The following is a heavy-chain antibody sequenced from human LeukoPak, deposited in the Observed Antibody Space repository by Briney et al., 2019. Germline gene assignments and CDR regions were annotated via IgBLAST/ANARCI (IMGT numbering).Heavy chain of an antibody. CDR1: GYTFTGYY. J-gene: IGHJ6*02. V-gene: IGHV1-2*02. D-gene: IGHD5-12*01. Sequence: PSASVKVSCKASGYTFTGYYMHWVRQAPGQGLEWMGWINPNSGGTNYAQKFRGRVTMTRDTSISTAYMELSRLRSDDTAVYYCARVYRGYSGVYYYYGMDVWGQGTTVTVSS. CDR2: INPNSGGT. CDR3: ARVYRGYSGVYYYYGMDV.